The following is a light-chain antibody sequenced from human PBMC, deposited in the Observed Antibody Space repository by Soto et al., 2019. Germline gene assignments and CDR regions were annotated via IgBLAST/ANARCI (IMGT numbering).Light chain of an antibody. CDR3: QQYGGSPRT. CDR1: QSVFNNN. CDR2: GAS. J-gene: IGKJ2*01. V-gene: IGKV3-20*01. Sequence: EIVLTQSPGTRSLSPGERATLSCRASQSVFNNNLAWYQQKPGQAPRLLMFGASSRATGLPDRFSGSGSGTDFTLTISRLEPEDFAIYHCQQYGGSPRTFGQGTKLEIK.